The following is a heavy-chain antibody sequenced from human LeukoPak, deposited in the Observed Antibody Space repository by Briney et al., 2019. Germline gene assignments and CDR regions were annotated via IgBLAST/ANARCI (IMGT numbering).Heavy chain of an antibody. CDR1: GYTLTELS. V-gene: IGHV1-24*01. CDR3: ATPTHSGSYTLDAFDI. J-gene: IGHJ3*02. Sequence: EASVKVSCKVSGYTLTELSMHWVQQAPGKGLEWMGGFDPEDGETIYAQKFQGRVTMTEDTSTDTAYMELSSLRSEDTAVYYCATPTHSGSYTLDAFDIWGQGTMVTVSS. CDR2: FDPEDGET. D-gene: IGHD1-26*01.